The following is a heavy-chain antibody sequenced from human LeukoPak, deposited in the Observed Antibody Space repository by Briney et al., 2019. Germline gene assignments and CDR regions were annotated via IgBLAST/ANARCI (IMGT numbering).Heavy chain of an antibody. Sequence: PGGSLRLSCAASGFDFSSYGIHWVRQAPGKGLEWITLIWYDASRKYYADSVKGRFTISRDNSKKMVFLQMNSLRAEDTAVYYCARVGGYEGYGMDVWGQGTTVTVSS. D-gene: IGHD3-3*01. CDR1: GFDFSSYG. J-gene: IGHJ6*02. CDR2: IWYDASRK. CDR3: ARVGGYEGYGMDV. V-gene: IGHV3-33*01.